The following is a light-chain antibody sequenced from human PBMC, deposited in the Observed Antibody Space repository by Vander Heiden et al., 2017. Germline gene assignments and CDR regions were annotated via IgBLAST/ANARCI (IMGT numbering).Light chain of an antibody. Sequence: QSALTQPPSASGSPGQSVTISCTGTSSDVGGYNYVSWYQQHPGNAPILIIYEVSKRPSGVPDRFSGSKSGNTASLTVSGLQAEDEAYSYCSSYAGSNNLVFGGGTKLTVL. CDR1: SSDVGGYNY. CDR3: SSYAGSNNLV. V-gene: IGLV2-8*01. J-gene: IGLJ2*01. CDR2: EVS.